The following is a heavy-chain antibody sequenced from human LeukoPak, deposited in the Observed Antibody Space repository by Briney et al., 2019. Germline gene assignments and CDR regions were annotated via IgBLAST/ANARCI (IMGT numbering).Heavy chain of an antibody. J-gene: IGHJ6*03. CDR2: IYTSGST. Sequence: SKTLSLTCTVSGGSISSYYWSWIRQPAGKGLEWIGRIYTSGSTNYNPSLKSRVTMSVDTSKNQFSLKLSSVTAADTAVYYCARGVADYYYYYMDVWGKGTTVTVSS. V-gene: IGHV4-4*07. D-gene: IGHD2-15*01. CDR1: GGSISSYY. CDR3: ARGVADYYYYYMDV.